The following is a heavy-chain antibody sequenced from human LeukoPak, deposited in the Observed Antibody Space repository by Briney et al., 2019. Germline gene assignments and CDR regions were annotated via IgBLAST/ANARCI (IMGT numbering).Heavy chain of an antibody. J-gene: IGHJ5*02. CDR3: ARHAHYRPRALDP. CDR2: IYYSGST. V-gene: IGHV4-59*08. Sequence: SETLSLTCTVSGGSISSYYWSWIRQPPGKGLEWIGYIYYSGSTNYNPSLKSRVTISVDTSKNQFSLKLSSVTAADTAVYYCARHAHYRPRALDPWAREPWSPSPQ. CDR1: GGSISSYY. D-gene: IGHD1-14*01.